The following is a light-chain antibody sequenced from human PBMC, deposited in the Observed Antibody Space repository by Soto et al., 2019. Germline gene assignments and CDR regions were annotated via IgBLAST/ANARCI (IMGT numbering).Light chain of an antibody. Sequence: QSALTQPAFVSGSPGQSITISCAGASSNVGGYNLVSWYRQHPDNAPHLLIYEGTKRPSGVSDRFTATKSGNTAFLTISGLQAEDEGDYYCSYALSVSHVVFGGGTKVTVL. CDR2: EGT. CDR1: SSNVGGYNL. V-gene: IGLV2-23*01. J-gene: IGLJ2*01. CDR3: CSYALSVSHVV.